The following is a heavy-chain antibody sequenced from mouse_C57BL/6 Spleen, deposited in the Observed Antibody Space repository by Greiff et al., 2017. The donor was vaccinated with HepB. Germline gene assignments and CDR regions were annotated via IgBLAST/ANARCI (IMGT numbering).Heavy chain of an antibody. V-gene: IGHV1-64*01. D-gene: IGHD3-1*01. CDR1: GYTFTSYW. J-gene: IGHJ4*01. Sequence: QVQLQQPGAELVKPGASVKLSCKASGYTFTSYWMHWVKQRPGQGLEWIGMIHPNSGSTNYNEKFKSKATLTVDKSSSTAYMQLSSLTSEDSAVYYCARSGYLYAMDYWGKGTSVTVSS. CDR3: ARSGYLYAMDY. CDR2: IHPNSGST.